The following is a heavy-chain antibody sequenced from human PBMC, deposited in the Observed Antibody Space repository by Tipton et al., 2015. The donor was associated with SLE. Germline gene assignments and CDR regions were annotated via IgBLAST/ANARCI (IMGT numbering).Heavy chain of an antibody. Sequence: QLVQSGAEVKEPGESLKISCQVSGYTFSTYWIAWVRQVPGKGLEWMGIIYPGDSDARYSPSFEGQVTISAVKSLSAAYLQWTSLQASDTGIYYCARFTHGRLPDYWGQGSLVTVSS. CDR3: ARFTHGRLPDY. CDR1: GYTFSTYW. D-gene: IGHD2-15*01. CDR2: IYPGDSDA. V-gene: IGHV5-51*03. J-gene: IGHJ4*02.